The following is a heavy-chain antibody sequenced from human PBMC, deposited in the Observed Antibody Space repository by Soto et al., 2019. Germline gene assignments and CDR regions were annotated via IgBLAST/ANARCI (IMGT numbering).Heavy chain of an antibody. V-gene: IGHV4-59*01. D-gene: IGHD3-3*01. Sequence: PSETLSLTCTVSGGSISSYYWSWIRQPPGKGLERIGYIYYSGSTNYNPSLKSRVTISVDTSKNQFSLKLSSVTAADTAVYYCARNDFWSGYFDYWGQGTLVTVSS. CDR2: IYYSGST. J-gene: IGHJ4*02. CDR3: ARNDFWSGYFDY. CDR1: GGSISSYY.